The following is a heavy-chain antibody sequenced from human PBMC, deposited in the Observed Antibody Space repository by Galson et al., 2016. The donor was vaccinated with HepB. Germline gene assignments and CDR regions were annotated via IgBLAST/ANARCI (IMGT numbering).Heavy chain of an antibody. J-gene: IGHJ4*02. V-gene: IGHV4-38-2*01. CDR3: ARGVGLYGGNPAHPVDY. D-gene: IGHD4-23*01. CDR1: GYSISSGYY. CDR2: IHHSGST. Sequence: SETLSLTCAVSGYSISSGYYWGWIRQPPGKGLDWIGSIHHSGSTYYNPSLKSRVTVLGDTSKNQFSLKLSPVTAADTAVYYCARGVGLYGGNPAHPVDYWGQGTLVTVTS.